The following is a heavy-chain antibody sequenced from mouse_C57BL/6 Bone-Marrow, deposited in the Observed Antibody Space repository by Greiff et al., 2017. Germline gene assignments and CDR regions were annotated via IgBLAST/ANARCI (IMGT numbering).Heavy chain of an antibody. J-gene: IGHJ3*01. CDR3: ARRSSGYWFAY. Sequence: VQLQQPGAELVRPGTSVKLSCKASGYTFTSYWMHWVKQRPGQGLEWIGVIDPSDSYTNYNQKFKGKATLTVDTSSSTAYMQLSSLTSEDSAVYYCARRSSGYWFAYWGQGTLVTVSA. V-gene: IGHV1-59*01. D-gene: IGHD3-2*02. CDR2: IDPSDSYT. CDR1: GYTFTSYW.